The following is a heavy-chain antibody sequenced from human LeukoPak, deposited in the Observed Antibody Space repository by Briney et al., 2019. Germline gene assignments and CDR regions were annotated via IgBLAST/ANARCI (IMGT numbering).Heavy chain of an antibody. D-gene: IGHD1/OR15-1a*01. Sequence: PGGSLRLSCAASGFTFSSYAMHWVRQAPGKGLEWVTVISYDGINKYYADSVKGRFTISRDNSKNTLYLQMDSLRPEDSAVYYCAGQPTGNNPIDSWGQGTLVTVSS. CDR2: ISYDGINK. V-gene: IGHV3-30*01. CDR1: GFTFSSYA. J-gene: IGHJ4*02. CDR3: AGQPTGNNPIDS.